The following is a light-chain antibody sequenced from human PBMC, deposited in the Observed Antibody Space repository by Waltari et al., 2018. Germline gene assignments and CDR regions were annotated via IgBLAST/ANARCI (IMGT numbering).Light chain of an antibody. V-gene: IGKV1-5*03. Sequence: DIQMTQSPSTPSASVGDTVTITCRASQRIDRWLAWYQQKPGTAPKLLIHQASNLQTGVPPRFSGSGSGTEFTLTISNLLPDDFATYYCQQYDRYLWTFGQGTKVEL. J-gene: IGKJ1*01. CDR3: QQYDRYLWT. CDR1: QRIDRW. CDR2: QAS.